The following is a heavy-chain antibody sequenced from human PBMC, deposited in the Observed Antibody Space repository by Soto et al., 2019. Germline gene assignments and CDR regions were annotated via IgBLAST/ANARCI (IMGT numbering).Heavy chain of an antibody. CDR1: GFTFSSYA. D-gene: IGHD6-19*01. CDR3: AREALQWLVLFDY. CDR2: ISYDGSNK. Sequence: GGSLRLSCAASGFTFSSYAMHWVRQAPGKGLEWVAVISYDGSNKYYADSVKGRFTISRDNSKNTLYLQMNSLRAEDTAVYYCAREALQWLVLFDYWGQGTLVTVSS. J-gene: IGHJ4*02. V-gene: IGHV3-30-3*01.